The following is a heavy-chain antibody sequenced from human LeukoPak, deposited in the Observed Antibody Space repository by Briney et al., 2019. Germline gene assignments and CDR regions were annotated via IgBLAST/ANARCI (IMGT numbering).Heavy chain of an antibody. V-gene: IGHV3-21*01. CDR1: GFTFSSYS. D-gene: IGHD3-3*01. Sequence: GGSLRLSCAASGFTFSSYSMNWVRQAPGKGLEWVSSISSSSSYIYYADSVKGRFTISRDNAKNSLYLQMNSLRAEDPAVYYCARRAYERGAFDIWGQGKMVTVFS. CDR2: ISSSSSYI. J-gene: IGHJ3*02. CDR3: ARRAYERGAFDI.